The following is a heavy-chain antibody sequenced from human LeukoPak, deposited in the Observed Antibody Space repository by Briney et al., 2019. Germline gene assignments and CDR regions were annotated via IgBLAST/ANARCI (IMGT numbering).Heavy chain of an antibody. V-gene: IGHV3-20*04. CDR2: MNWNGGGT. Sequence: GGSLRLSCAASGFTVSSNYMSWVRQAPGKGLEWVSGMNWNGGGTAYADSVKGRFSISRDNAKNSLFLQMNRLRAEDTALYYCVRGAGYFRSWFDPWGQGTLVTVSS. D-gene: IGHD2-15*01. CDR1: GFTVSSNY. J-gene: IGHJ5*02. CDR3: VRGAGYFRSWFDP.